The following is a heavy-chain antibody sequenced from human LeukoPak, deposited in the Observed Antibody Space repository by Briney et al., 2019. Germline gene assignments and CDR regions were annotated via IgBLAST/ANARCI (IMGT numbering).Heavy chain of an antibody. D-gene: IGHD4-17*01. CDR3: AGYHGYGVTTPPLGY. Sequence: SETLSLTCAVYGGSFSGYYWSWIRQPPGKGLEWIGEINHSGSTNYNPSLKSRVTISVETSKNQFSLKLSSVTAADTAVYFCAGYHGYGVTTPPLGYWGQGTLVTVSS. J-gene: IGHJ4*02. V-gene: IGHV4-34*01. CDR2: INHSGST. CDR1: GGSFSGYY.